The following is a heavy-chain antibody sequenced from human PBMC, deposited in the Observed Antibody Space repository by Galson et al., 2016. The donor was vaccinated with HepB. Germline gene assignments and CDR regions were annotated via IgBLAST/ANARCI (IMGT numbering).Heavy chain of an antibody. CDR3: AREMRGVYYESGLHYYYYIDV. V-gene: IGHV4-61*02. Sequence: TLSLTCTVSGDSINSVSHHWNWIRKPAGKGLEWIGRINTSGSTNYNPSLKGRVTISVDTAHNQVSLKMTSLTVADTAAFYCAREMRGVYYESGLHYYYYIDVWGKGTTVTVSS. CDR2: INTSGST. D-gene: IGHD3-22*01. CDR1: GDSINSVSHH. J-gene: IGHJ6*03.